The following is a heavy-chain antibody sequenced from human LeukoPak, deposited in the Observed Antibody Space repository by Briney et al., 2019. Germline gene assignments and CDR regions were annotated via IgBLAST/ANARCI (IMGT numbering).Heavy chain of an antibody. Sequence: PSETLSLTCTVSGXSLSSSSYHWGWLRQPPGKGREWIGSIYYSGSTYYNPSLKSRLTISVDTYKNQFSLKLSSVTAADTAVYYCARSGLRRSFDYWGQGTLVTVSS. D-gene: IGHD4-17*01. CDR2: IYYSGST. V-gene: IGHV4-39*01. CDR1: GXSLSSSSYH. CDR3: ARSGLRRSFDY. J-gene: IGHJ4*02.